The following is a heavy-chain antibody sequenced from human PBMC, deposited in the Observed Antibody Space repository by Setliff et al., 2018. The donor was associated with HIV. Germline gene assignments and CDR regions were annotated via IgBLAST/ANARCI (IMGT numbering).Heavy chain of an antibody. J-gene: IGHJ1*01. Sequence: ASVKVSCKLSGYTLTELSIHWVRQAPGKGLGWMANFDPEDGETFYAQKFQGRLTMTEDTSTDTAYMELSSLSSDDTAMYYCATDPGYSSTWYSESFQHWGQGTVVTVSS. CDR3: ATDPGYSSTWYSESFQH. V-gene: IGHV1-24*01. CDR2: FDPEDGET. D-gene: IGHD6-13*01. CDR1: GYTLTELS.